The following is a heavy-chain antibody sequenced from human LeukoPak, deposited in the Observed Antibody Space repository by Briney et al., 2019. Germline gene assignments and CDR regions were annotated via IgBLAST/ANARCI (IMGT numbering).Heavy chain of an antibody. CDR1: GFTFRNYV. CDR3: AKETSSGNFVTIDC. CDR2: ITGDGGGT. Sequence: GGSLRLSCAASGFTFRNYVMSWVRQVPGKGLEWVSAITGDGGGTNHADSVKGRFTISRDNSRNTLHLQMNSLRAEDTAVYYCAKETSSGNFVTIDCWGQGTLVTVSS. V-gene: IGHV3-23*01. D-gene: IGHD1-26*01. J-gene: IGHJ4*02.